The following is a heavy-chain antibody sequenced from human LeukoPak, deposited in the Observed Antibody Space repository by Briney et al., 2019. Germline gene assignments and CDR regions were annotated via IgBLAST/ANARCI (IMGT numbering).Heavy chain of an antibody. J-gene: IGHJ4*02. CDR1: GYSFTNYW. CDR3: ARHQSGSVGATAIDY. V-gene: IGHV5-51*01. CDR2: IYPGHSDT. Sequence: GESLQISCKGSGYSFTNYWIGWVRRLPGKGLEWMGIIYPGHSDTTYSPSFQGQVTISADKSISTAYLQWSSLEASDTAMYYCARHQSGSVGATAIDYWGQGTLVTVSS. D-gene: IGHD1-26*01.